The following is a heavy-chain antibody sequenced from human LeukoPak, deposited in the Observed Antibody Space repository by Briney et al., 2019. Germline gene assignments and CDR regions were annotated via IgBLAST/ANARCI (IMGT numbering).Heavy chain of an antibody. D-gene: IGHD3-10*01. CDR2: INHSGST. Sequence: ASETLSLTCAVYGGSFSGYYWSWIRQPPGKGLEWIGEINHSGSTNYNPSLKSRVTISVDTSKNQFSLKLSSVTAADTAVYYCARNGLWFGELLIDYWGQGTLVTVSS. V-gene: IGHV4-34*01. CDR3: ARNGLWFGELLIDY. J-gene: IGHJ4*02. CDR1: GGSFSGYY.